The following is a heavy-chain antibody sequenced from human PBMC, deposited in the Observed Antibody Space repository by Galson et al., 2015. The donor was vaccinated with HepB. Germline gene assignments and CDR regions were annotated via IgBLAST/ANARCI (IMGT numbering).Heavy chain of an antibody. CDR1: GFTFSSYW. D-gene: IGHD5-18*01. Sequence: SLRLSCAASGFTFSSYWMHWVRQAPGKGLVWVSRMNGDGTSISYADSVKGRFTISRDDSKNTLYLQMNSLKAEDTAVYYCTWGPWMQSDGYIFDYWGQGTLVTVSS. CDR3: TWGPWMQSDGYIFDY. CDR2: MNGDGTSI. V-gene: IGHV3-74*01. J-gene: IGHJ4*02.